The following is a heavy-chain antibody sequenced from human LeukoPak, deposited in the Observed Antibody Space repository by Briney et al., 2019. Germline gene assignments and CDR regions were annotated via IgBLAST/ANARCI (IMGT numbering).Heavy chain of an antibody. Sequence: QTGGSLRLSCAASEFTVSNKYISWVRQAPGKGLEWVSVIYSGGTAYYADSVKGRFTISRDNSKNTLYLQMNSLRAEDTAVYYCASSLYSTGWSLNSGAFDIWGQGTMVTVSS. CDR3: ASSLYSTGWSLNSGAFDI. D-gene: IGHD6-13*01. CDR2: IYSGGTA. CDR1: EFTVSNKY. V-gene: IGHV3-53*01. J-gene: IGHJ3*02.